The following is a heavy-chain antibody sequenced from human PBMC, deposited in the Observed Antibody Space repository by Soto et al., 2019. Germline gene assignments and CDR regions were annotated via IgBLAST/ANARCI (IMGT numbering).Heavy chain of an antibody. CDR2: ISGSGGST. CDR3: AKSPGMYYYDSSGYYHYDY. Sequence: QPGGSLRLSCAASGFTFSSYAMCWVRQAPGKGLEWVSAISGSGGSTYYADSVKGRFTISRDNSKNTLYLQMNSLRAEDTAVYYCAKSPGMYYYDSSGYYHYDYWGQGT. J-gene: IGHJ4*02. CDR1: GFTFSSYA. V-gene: IGHV3-23*01. D-gene: IGHD3-22*01.